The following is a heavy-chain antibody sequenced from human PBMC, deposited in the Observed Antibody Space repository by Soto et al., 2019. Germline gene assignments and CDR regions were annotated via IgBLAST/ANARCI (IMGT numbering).Heavy chain of an antibody. V-gene: IGHV3-30*04. CDR2: ISSDGNDK. Sequence: QVQLVESGGGVVQPGRSLRLSCVASGFTFSSYPIHWVRQAPGKGLEWVTTISSDGNDKYYSDSVKGRFTTSRDNSKNTVYLQTNNLRVEDTAVYYCAKEGVADKYYYYGMDVWGQGTTVNVSS. D-gene: IGHD3-3*01. J-gene: IGHJ6*02. CDR3: AKEGVADKYYYYGMDV. CDR1: GFTFSSYP.